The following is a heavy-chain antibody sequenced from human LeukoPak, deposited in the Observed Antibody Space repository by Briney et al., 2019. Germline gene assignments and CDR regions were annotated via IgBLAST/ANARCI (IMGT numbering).Heavy chain of an antibody. V-gene: IGHV3-21*01. CDR1: GFTFSHYS. CDR3: ARGYCSRTSCEDFDY. J-gene: IGHJ4*02. D-gene: IGHD2-2*01. CDR2: ISASSSFI. Sequence: KAGGSLRLSCAASGFTFSHYSMNWVRQAPGKGLEWLSSISASSSFIYYADSLKGRFTISRDNAKNSLYLQMNSLRAEDTAVFYCARGYCSRTSCEDFDYWGQGTLVTVSS.